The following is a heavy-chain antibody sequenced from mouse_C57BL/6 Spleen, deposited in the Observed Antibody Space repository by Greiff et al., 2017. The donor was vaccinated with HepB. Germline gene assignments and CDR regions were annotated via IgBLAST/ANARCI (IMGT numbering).Heavy chain of an antibody. CDR1: GYSITSGYY. CDR3: AGGTRSYFDY. CDR2: ISYDGSN. V-gene: IGHV3-6*01. Sequence: EVQVVESGPGLVKPSQSLSLTCSVTGYSITSGYYWNWIRQFPGNKLEWMGYISYDGSNNYNPSLKNRISITRDTSKNQFFLKLNSVTTEDTATYYCAGGTRSYFDYWGQGTTLTVSS. J-gene: IGHJ2*01. D-gene: IGHD3-3*01.